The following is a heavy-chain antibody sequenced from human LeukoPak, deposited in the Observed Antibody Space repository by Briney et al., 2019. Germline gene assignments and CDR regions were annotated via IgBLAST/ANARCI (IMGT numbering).Heavy chain of an antibody. V-gene: IGHV1-18*01. Sequence: ASVKVSRKASGYSFSSYGISWVRQAPGQGLEWMGWINVHNGNTKYTQKFQGRVTMTTDTSTSTAYMELRGLRSDDTAVYYCARDLFLYSSGWTGFFDYWGQGTLVTVSS. D-gene: IGHD6-25*01. CDR1: GYSFSSYG. J-gene: IGHJ4*02. CDR2: INVHNGNT. CDR3: ARDLFLYSSGWTGFFDY.